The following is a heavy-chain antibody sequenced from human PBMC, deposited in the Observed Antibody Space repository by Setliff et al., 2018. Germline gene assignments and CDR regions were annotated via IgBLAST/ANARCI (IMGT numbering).Heavy chain of an antibody. J-gene: IGHJ4*02. Sequence: ASVKVSCKASGYTFTYFGVSWLRLAPGQGLEWMGIINPGGLTSSSTQKFQGRVTMTSDTSTSTVYMEVSRVTFDDTAIYYCARGGMAAAGRKGVFEYWGQGSQVTVSS. V-gene: IGHV1-46*01. D-gene: IGHD6-13*01. CDR2: INPGGLTS. CDR1: GYTFTYFG. CDR3: ARGGMAAAGRKGVFEY.